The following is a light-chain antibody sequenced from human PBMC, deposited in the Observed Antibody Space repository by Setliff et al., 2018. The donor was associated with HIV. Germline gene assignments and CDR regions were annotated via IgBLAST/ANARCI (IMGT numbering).Light chain of an antibody. CDR2: DTS. V-gene: IGLV7-46*01. Sequence: QAVVTQEPSLTVSPGGTVTLTCGSNTGGVTSGHYAYWFQQKPGQAPRTLSYDTSNKLSWTPARFSGSLLGGKAALTLSGAQAQDEADYYCLLSYSNTYVFGGGTKVTVL. J-gene: IGLJ2*01. CDR1: TGGVTSGHY. CDR3: LLSYSNTYV.